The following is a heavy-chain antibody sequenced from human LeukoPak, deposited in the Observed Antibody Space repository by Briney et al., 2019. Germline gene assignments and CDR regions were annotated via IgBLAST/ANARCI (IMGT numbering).Heavy chain of an antibody. V-gene: IGHV3-48*01. CDR2: ISSGGSTI. CDR3: ARDDTGTSYTYYGMDV. J-gene: IGHJ6*02. Sequence: GGSLKLSCVASRFTFTDYSMNWVRQAPGKGLEWVSYISSGGSTIYYGDSVRGRFTISRDNAKNSLYLQMNSLGAEDTAVYYCARDDTGTSYTYYGMDVWGQGTTVTVSS. D-gene: IGHD1/OR15-1a*01. CDR1: RFTFTDYS.